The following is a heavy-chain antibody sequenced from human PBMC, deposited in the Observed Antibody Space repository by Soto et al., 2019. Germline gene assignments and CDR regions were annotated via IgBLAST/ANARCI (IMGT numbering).Heavy chain of an antibody. V-gene: IGHV4-30-4*01. CDR3: ARGDAYYDILTGYLDP. CDR2: IYYSGST. Sequence: QVQLQESGPGLVKPSQTLSLTCTVSGGSISSGDYYWSWIRQPPGKGLEWIGYIYYSGSTYYNPSLKRRVTISVDTSKNQFSLKLSSVTAADTAVYYCARGDAYYDILTGYLDPWGQGTLVTVSS. D-gene: IGHD3-9*01. CDR1: GGSISSGDYY. J-gene: IGHJ5*02.